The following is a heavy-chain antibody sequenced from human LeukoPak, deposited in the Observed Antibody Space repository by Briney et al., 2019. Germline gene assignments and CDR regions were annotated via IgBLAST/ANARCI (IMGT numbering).Heavy chain of an antibody. CDR3: ARDPDYYGSGSFDY. CDR1: GGTFSSYA. D-gene: IGHD3-10*01. J-gene: IGHJ4*02. Sequence: SVNVSCKASGGTFSSYAISWVRQAPGQGLEWMGGIIPIFGTANYAQKFQGRVTITADKSTSTAYMELSSLRSEDTAVYYCARDPDYYGSGSFDYWGQGTLVTGSS. V-gene: IGHV1-69*06. CDR2: IIPIFGTA.